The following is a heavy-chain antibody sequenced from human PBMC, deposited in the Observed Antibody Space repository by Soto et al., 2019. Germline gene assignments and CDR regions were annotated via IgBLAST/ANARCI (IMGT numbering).Heavy chain of an antibody. CDR2: IYHTETT. Sequence: PSETLFLTCAVSGDSVSISSWCTWVRQPPGKGLEWIGEIYHTETTNYAPSLKSRVTISLDKSMNQFSLRFNSVTPADTAVYYCARYDFGTFDNWGQGIRVTVSS. V-gene: IGHV4-4*02. D-gene: IGHD4-17*01. CDR3: ARYDFGTFDN. CDR1: GDSVSISSW. J-gene: IGHJ4*02.